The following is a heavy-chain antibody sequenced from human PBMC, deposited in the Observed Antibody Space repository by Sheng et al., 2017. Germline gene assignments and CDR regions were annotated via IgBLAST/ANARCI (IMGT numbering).Heavy chain of an antibody. CDR1: GYIFTSYD. CDR2: MNPNSGNT. D-gene: IGHD3-9*01. J-gene: IGHJ4*02. CDR3: ARGGYYDILTGYSDFDH. V-gene: IGHV1-8*01. Sequence: QVQLVQSGAEVKKPGASVKVSCKASGYIFTSYDINWVRQATGQGLEWMGWMNPNSGNTGYAQKFQGRVTMTRNTSISTAYMELSSLRSEDTAVYFCARGGYYDILTGYSDFDHWGQGTLVTVSS.